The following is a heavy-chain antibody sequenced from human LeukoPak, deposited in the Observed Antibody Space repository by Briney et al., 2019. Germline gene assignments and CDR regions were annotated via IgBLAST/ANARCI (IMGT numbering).Heavy chain of an antibody. J-gene: IGHJ5*02. CDR3: ARADCSASTCYLRRSWFDP. CDR1: GFSINSYD. CDR2: INPKSDFI. V-gene: IGHV3-21*01. Sequence: GGSLKLSCTASGFSINSYDMNWVRQAPGKGLEWVSSINPKSDFIYYSDSVRGRFTISRDNAANSLYLQMNSLRAEDTAVYYCARADCSASTCYLRRSWFDPWGQGTLVTVSS. D-gene: IGHD3-9*01.